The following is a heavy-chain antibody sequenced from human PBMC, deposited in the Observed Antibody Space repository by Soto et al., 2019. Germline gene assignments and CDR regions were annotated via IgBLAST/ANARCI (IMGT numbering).Heavy chain of an antibody. CDR3: ARDMYSGYDPDAFDI. CDR2: ISSSGSTI. D-gene: IGHD5-12*01. CDR1: GFTFSDYH. V-gene: IGHV3-11*01. J-gene: IGHJ3*02. Sequence: QVQLVESGGGLVKPGGSLRLSCAASGFTFSDYHMSWIRQAPGKGLEWVSYISSSGSTIYYADSVNGRFTISRDNAKNSLYLQMNSLRAEDTAVYYCARDMYSGYDPDAFDIWGQGTMVTVSS.